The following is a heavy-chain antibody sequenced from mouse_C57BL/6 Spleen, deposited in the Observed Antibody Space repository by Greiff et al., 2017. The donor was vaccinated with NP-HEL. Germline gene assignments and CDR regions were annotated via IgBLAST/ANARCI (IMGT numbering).Heavy chain of an antibody. J-gene: IGHJ4*01. D-gene: IGHD1-1*01. CDR1: GYAFSSYW. V-gene: IGHV1-80*01. Sequence: VQLQQSGAELVKPGASVKISCKASGYAFSSYWMNWVKQRPGKGLEWIGQIYPGDGDTNYNGKFKGKATLTADKSSSTAYMQLSSLTSEDSAVYFCARSSFISPRMDYWGQGTSVTVSS. CDR3: ARSSFISPRMDY. CDR2: IYPGDGDT.